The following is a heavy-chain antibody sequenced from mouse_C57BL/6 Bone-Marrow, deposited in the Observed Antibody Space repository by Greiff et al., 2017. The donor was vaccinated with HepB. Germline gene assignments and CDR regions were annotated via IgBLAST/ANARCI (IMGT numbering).Heavy chain of an antibody. V-gene: IGHV1-18*01. J-gene: IGHJ4*01. Sequence: VQLQQSGPELVKPGASVKIPCKASGYTFTDYNMDWVKQSHGKSLEWIGDINPNNGGTIYNQKFKGKATLTVDKSSSTAYMELRSLTSEDTAVYYYARSNWLYYAMDYWGQGTSVTVSS. CDR2: INPNNGGT. D-gene: IGHD4-1*01. CDR1: GYTFTDYN. CDR3: ARSNWLYYAMDY.